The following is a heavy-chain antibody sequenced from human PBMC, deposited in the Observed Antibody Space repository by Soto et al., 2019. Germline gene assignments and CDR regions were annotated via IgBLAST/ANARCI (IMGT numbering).Heavy chain of an antibody. Sequence: SETLSLTCAVSGGSISSSNWWSWVRQPPGKGLERIGEIYHSGSTNYNPSLKSRVTISVDKSKNQFSLKLSSVTAADTAVYYCARQVYYYGSGSQTPDYWGQGTLVTVSS. J-gene: IGHJ4*02. CDR1: GGSISSSNW. CDR3: ARQVYYYGSGSQTPDY. D-gene: IGHD3-10*01. V-gene: IGHV4-4*02. CDR2: IYHSGST.